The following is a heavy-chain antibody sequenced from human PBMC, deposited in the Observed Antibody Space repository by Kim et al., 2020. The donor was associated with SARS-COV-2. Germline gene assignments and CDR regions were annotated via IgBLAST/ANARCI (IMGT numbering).Heavy chain of an antibody. D-gene: IGHD5-12*01. CDR1: GGSISSYY. J-gene: IGHJ4*02. V-gene: IGHV4-59*01. Sequence: SETLSLTCTVSGGSISSYYWSWIRQPPGKGLEWIGYIYYSGSTNYNPSLKSRVTISVDTSKNQFSLKLSSVTAADTAVYYCARGRGYSGYDPGYYFDYWGQGTLVTVSS. CDR2: IYYSGST. CDR3: ARGRGYSGYDPGYYFDY.